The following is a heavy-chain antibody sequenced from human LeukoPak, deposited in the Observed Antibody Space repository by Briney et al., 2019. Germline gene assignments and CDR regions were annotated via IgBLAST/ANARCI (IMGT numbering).Heavy chain of an antibody. J-gene: IGHJ5*02. V-gene: IGHV3-53*01. Sequence: GGSLRLSCAASGFTVSSNHMSCVRQAPGKGLEWVSVIYGGGTTYYADSVEGRFTISRDNSKNTLYLQMNSLRAEDTAVYYCARITMSRFDPWGQGTLVTVS. CDR1: GFTVSSNH. D-gene: IGHD3-10*02. CDR2: IYGGGTT. CDR3: ARITMSRFDP.